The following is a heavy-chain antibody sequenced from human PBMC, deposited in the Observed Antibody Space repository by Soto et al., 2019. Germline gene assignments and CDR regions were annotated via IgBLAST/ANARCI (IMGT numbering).Heavy chain of an antibody. Sequence: ASVKVSCKASGYTFTSYYMHWVRQAPGQGLEWMGIINPSGGSTSYAQKFQGRVTMTRDTSTSTVYMELSSLRSEDTAVYYCARDRVLYSGSYYGQGTHFDYWGQGTMVIVSA. CDR2: INPSGGST. D-gene: IGHD1-26*01. V-gene: IGHV1-46*01. CDR1: GYTFTSYY. J-gene: IGHJ4*02. CDR3: ARDRVLYSGSYYGQGTHFDY.